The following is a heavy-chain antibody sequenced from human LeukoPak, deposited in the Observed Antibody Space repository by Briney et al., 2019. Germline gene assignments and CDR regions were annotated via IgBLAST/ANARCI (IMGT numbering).Heavy chain of an antibody. CDR3: ARDFWGYGSGSYYLNWFDP. CDR2: INAGNGNT. V-gene: IGHV1-3*01. CDR1: GYTFTSYA. Sequence: ASVKVSCKASGYTFTSYAMHWVRQAPGQRLEWMGWINAGNGNTKYSQKFQGRVTITRDTSASTAYMELSSLRSEDTAVYYCARDFWGYGSGSYYLNWFDPWGQGTLVTVSS. J-gene: IGHJ5*02. D-gene: IGHD3-10*01.